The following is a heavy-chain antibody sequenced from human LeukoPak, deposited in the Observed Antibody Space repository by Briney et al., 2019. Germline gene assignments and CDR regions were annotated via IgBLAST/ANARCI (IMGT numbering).Heavy chain of an antibody. J-gene: IGHJ4*02. D-gene: IGHD3-3*01. Sequence: GGSLRLSCAASGFTFSSYAMSWVRQAPGKGLEWVSAISGSGGSTYYADSVKGRFTISRDNSKNTLYLQMNSLRAEDTAVYYCAKIGNPTIFGVAEFDYWGQGTLVTVSS. V-gene: IGHV3-23*01. CDR3: AKIGNPTIFGVAEFDY. CDR1: GFTFSSYA. CDR2: ISGSGGST.